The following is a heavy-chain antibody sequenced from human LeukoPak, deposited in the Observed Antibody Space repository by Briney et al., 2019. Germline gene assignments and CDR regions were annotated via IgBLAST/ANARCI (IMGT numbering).Heavy chain of an antibody. J-gene: IGHJ4*02. CDR1: GFTFSSYE. V-gene: IGHV3-48*03. D-gene: IGHD2-21*02. CDR2: ISSSGDSTM. Sequence: GGSLRLSCAASGFTFSSYEMNWVRQAPGKGLEWVSNISSSGDSTMYNADSVKGRFTISRDNAKNSLYLQMNSLRAEDTAVYYCARGGASCGGDCLDYWGQGTLVTVSS. CDR3: ARGGASCGGDCLDY.